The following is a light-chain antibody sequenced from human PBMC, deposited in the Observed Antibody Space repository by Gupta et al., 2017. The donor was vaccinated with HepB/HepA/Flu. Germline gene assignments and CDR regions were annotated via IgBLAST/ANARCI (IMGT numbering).Light chain of an antibody. CDR1: NSDIGFYNY. CDR3: SSSSSRESLDYV. J-gene: IGLJ2*01. CDR2: DVS. Sequence: QSGLTPPASVSGSPGQSITISCTGTNSDIGFYNYVSWYQQHPGKVPKLLIYDVSNRPSGVSNRFSGSKSGNTASLTISGLQAEDEAFYYCSSSSSRESLDYVFGGGTKLTV. V-gene: IGLV2-14*03.